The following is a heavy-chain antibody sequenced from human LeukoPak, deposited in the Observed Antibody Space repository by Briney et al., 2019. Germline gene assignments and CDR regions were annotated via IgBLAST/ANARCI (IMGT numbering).Heavy chain of an antibody. V-gene: IGHV3-15*07. Sequence: GGSLRLSCAASGFTFSNAWMNWVRQAPGKGLEWVGRIKSKIDGGAIEYAAPVQGTFTISRDDSKNTLYLQMYSLKIEDTAVYFCTTSNYYYDSNAWYWGQGALVTVSS. J-gene: IGHJ4*02. CDR2: IKSKIDGGAI. CDR3: TTSNYYYDSNAWY. CDR1: GFTFSNAW. D-gene: IGHD3-22*01.